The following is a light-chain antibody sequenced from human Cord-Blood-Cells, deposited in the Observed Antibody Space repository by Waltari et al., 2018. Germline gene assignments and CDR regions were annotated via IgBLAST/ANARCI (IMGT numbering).Light chain of an antibody. CDR2: AAS. CDR1: QSISSY. Sequence: IQMSQSPSSLSASVAARVTITCRASQSISSYLNWYQQKPGKAPKLLIYAASSLQSGVPSRFSGSGSGTDFTLTISSLQPEDFATYYCQQSYSTPPWTFGQGTKVEIK. V-gene: IGKV1-39*01. J-gene: IGKJ1*01. CDR3: QQSYSTPPWT.